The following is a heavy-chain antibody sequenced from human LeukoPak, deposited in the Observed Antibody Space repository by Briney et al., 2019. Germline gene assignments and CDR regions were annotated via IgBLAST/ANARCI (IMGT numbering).Heavy chain of an antibody. J-gene: IGHJ6*02. CDR3: ARRGTAVTGYYYYGMDV. Sequence: GESLKISCKGSGYSFTNYWIGWVRQMPGKGLEWMGIIYPGDSDTRYSPSFQGQVTISADKSISTAYLQWSSLKASVTAMYYCARRGTAVTGYYYYGMDVWGQGTTVTVSS. V-gene: IGHV5-51*01. CDR1: GYSFTNYW. D-gene: IGHD4-23*01. CDR2: IYPGDSDT.